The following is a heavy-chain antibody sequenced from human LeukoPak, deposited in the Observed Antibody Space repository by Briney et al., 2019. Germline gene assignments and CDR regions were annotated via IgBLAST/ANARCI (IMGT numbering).Heavy chain of an antibody. V-gene: IGHV4-59*01. D-gene: IGHD3-22*01. J-gene: IGHJ4*02. Sequence: SETLSLTCTVSGGSISSYYWSWIRQPPGKGLEWIGYIYYSGCTNYNPSLKSRVTISVDTSKTQFSLKLSSVTAADTAVYYCARGRNYYDSSGYYKGYYFDYWGQGTLVTVSS. CDR1: GGSISSYY. CDR3: ARGRNYYDSSGYYKGYYFDY. CDR2: IYYSGCT.